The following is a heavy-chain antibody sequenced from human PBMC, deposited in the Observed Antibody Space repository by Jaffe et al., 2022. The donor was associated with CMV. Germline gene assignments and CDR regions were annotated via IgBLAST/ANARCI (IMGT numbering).Heavy chain of an antibody. CDR3: ARDQYYEGSGYYYRRVYSYYYGMDV. D-gene: IGHD3-22*01. J-gene: IGHJ6*02. V-gene: IGHV3-21*01. CDR2: ISAESGHI. CDR1: GFTFSSYT. Sequence: EVQLVESGGNLVKPGGSLRLSCAASGFTFSSYTLNWVRQAPGKGLEWVSSISAESGHIYYADSVRGRFTISRDNARGSLYLQMNSLRAEDTAVYFCARDQYYEGSGYYYRRVYSYYYGMDVWGQGTTVTVSS.